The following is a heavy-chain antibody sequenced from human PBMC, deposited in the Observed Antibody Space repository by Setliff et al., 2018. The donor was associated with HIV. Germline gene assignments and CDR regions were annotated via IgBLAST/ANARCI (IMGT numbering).Heavy chain of an antibody. J-gene: IGHJ4*02. CDR3: ARHPLDY. V-gene: IGHV3-49*04. CDR1: GFTFGNYA. Sequence: GGSLRLSCTASGFTFGNYAMSWVRQAPGKGLQWVGFIRSKAYRGTTEYAASVKGRFTISRDNARNTLYLQMNGLRPEDTAVYYCARHPLDYWGRGTLVTVSS. CDR2: IRSKAYRGTT.